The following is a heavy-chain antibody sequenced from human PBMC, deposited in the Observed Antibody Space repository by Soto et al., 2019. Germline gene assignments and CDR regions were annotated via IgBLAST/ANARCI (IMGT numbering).Heavy chain of an antibody. Sequence: GESLKISCKGSGYSFTSYWIGWVRQMPGKGLEWMGIIYPGDSDTRYSPSFQGQVTISADKSISTAYLQWSSLKASDTAVYYCARYTGGVVTATGAFDIWGQGTMVTVSS. CDR2: IYPGDSDT. J-gene: IGHJ3*02. CDR1: GYSFTSYW. V-gene: IGHV5-51*01. D-gene: IGHD2-21*02. CDR3: ARYTGGVVTATGAFDI.